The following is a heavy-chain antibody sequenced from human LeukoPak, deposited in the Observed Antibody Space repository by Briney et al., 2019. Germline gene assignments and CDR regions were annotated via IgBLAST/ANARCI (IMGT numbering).Heavy chain of an antibody. J-gene: IGHJ3*01. CDR2: ISLAGTYI. CDR1: GFTFTTYW. V-gene: IGHV3-21*01. Sequence: GGSLRLSCAASGFTFTTYWMSWVRQLPGKGLEWVASISLAGTYIDYADSVKGRFTISRDNGNNSLFLEMTSLRADDTAVYYCARGFCSGGTCYRITGTFDVWGHGTMVSVSS. CDR3: ARGFCSGGTCYRITGTFDV. D-gene: IGHD2-15*01.